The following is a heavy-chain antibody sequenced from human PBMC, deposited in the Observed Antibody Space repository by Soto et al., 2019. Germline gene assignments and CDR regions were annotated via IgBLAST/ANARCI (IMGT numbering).Heavy chain of an antibody. J-gene: IGHJ6*02. V-gene: IGHV3-15*07. D-gene: IGHD6-6*01. CDR2: IKSKTDGVTT. CDR3: TRQRGIAARNYGMAV. Sequence: EVQLVESGGGLVKPGGSLRLSCAASGFTFRNAWVNWVRQAPGKGLEWVGRIKSKTDGVTTDYAAPVKGRFTISREESRNTLNLQMNSLKTEDTAVYYCTRQRGIAARNYGMAVWGQGTTVTVSS. CDR1: GFTFRNAW.